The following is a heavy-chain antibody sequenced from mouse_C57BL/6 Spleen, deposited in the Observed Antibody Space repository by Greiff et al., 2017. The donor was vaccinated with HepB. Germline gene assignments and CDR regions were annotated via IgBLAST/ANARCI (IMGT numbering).Heavy chain of an antibody. J-gene: IGHJ1*03. V-gene: IGHV3-6*01. D-gene: IGHD1-1*01. CDR3: ARDTYYYGSSYGWYFDV. CDR1: GYSITSGYY. CDR2: ISYDGSN. Sequence: EVQVVESGPGLVKPSQSLSLTCSVTGYSITSGYYWNWIRQFPGNKLEWMGYISYDGSNNYNPSLKNRISITRDTSKNQFFLKLNSVTTEDTATYYCARDTYYYGSSYGWYFDVWGTGTTVTVSS.